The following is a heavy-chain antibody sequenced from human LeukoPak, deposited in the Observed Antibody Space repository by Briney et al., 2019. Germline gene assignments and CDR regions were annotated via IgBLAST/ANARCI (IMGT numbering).Heavy chain of an antibody. D-gene: IGHD6-13*01. Sequence: SSETLSLTCTVSGYSISSGYYWGWIRQPPGKGLEWIGSIYHSGSTYYNPSLKSRVTISVDTSKNQFSLKLSSVTAADTAVYYCARDQSSSWPNHDAFDIWGQGTMVTVSS. CDR2: IYHSGST. J-gene: IGHJ3*02. CDR1: GYSISSGYY. CDR3: ARDQSSSWPNHDAFDI. V-gene: IGHV4-38-2*02.